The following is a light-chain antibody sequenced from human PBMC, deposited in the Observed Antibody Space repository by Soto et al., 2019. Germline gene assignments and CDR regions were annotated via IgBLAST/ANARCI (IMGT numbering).Light chain of an antibody. CDR3: QQYGTSPWT. CDR2: DAS. V-gene: IGKV3-20*01. CDR1: QSVSSN. J-gene: IGKJ1*01. Sequence: EIVMTQSPITLSVSPGERATLSCRASQSVSSNLAWYQQKPGQAPRLLIYDASSRATGIPDRFSASGSGTDFSLTISRLEPEDFAVYYCQQYGTSPWTFGQGTKVDI.